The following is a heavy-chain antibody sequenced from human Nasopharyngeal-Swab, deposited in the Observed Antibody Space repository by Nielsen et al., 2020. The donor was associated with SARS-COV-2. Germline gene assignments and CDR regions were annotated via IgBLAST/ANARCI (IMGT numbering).Heavy chain of an antibody. CDR1: GFTFSSYD. CDR3: AKDRDSGDDSDDYYHYYGMDV. J-gene: IGHJ6*02. D-gene: IGHD5-12*01. V-gene: IGHV3-13*01. CDR2: IGTAGDT. Sequence: GESLKISCAASGFTFSSYDMHWVRQATGKRLEWVSLIGTAGDTDYPGSVKGRFTISRDNSKNTVNLQMNSLRAEDTAIYYCAKDRDSGDDSDDYYHYYGMDVWGQGTTVTVSS.